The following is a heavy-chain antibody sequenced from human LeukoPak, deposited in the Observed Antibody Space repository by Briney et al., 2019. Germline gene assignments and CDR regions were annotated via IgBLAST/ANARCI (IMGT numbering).Heavy chain of an antibody. J-gene: IGHJ3*02. CDR1: VGTFSSYA. D-gene: IGHD2-15*01. Sequence: SVKVSCKASVGTFSSYAISWVRQSPGQGPEWMGRIIPIFGTANYAHKFQGSITITTNASTSTAYMVPHNLSSEDTAVYYCARYCSGGSGYDAFDIWGQGTMVTVSS. CDR3: ARYCSGGSGYDAFDI. V-gene: IGHV1-69*05. CDR2: IIPIFGTA.